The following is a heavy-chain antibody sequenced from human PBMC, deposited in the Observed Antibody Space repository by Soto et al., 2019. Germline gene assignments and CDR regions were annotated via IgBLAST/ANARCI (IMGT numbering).Heavy chain of an antibody. CDR3: AREVVVPAATNWFDP. CDR1: GGTFSSYT. D-gene: IGHD2-2*01. J-gene: IGHJ5*02. CDR2: IIHILGIA. Sequence: QVQLVQSGAEVKKPGSSVKVSCKASGGTFSSYTISWVRQAPGQGLEWMGRIIHILGIANYAQKFQGRVTITADKSTSTAYMELSSLRSEDTAVYHCAREVVVPAATNWFDPWGQGTLVTVSS. V-gene: IGHV1-69*08.